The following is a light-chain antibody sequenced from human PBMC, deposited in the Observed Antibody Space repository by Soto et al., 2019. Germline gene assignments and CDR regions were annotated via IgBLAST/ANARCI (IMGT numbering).Light chain of an antibody. Sequence: QPVLTQPPSVSGAPGQRVTISCTGSSSNIGADYDVHWYQQLPGTAPKLLIYGNSNRPSGVPDRFSGSKSGTSASLAITGRQAEDEADYYCQSYDSSLSVVFGGGTKLTVL. V-gene: IGLV1-40*01. CDR2: GNS. CDR1: SSNIGADYD. CDR3: QSYDSSLSVV. J-gene: IGLJ2*01.